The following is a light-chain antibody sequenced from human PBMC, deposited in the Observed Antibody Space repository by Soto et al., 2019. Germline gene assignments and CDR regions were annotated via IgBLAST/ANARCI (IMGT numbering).Light chain of an antibody. CDR1: QSISSNY. V-gene: IGKV3-20*01. CDR3: QQYGSWP. Sequence: EIVLTQSPGTLSVSPGERATLSCRASQSISSNYLAWYQQKPGQAPSLLIYGASSRATGIPDRFSGSGSGTDFTLTISRLEPEDSAIYYCQQYGSWPFGQGTKVEIK. CDR2: GAS. J-gene: IGKJ1*01.